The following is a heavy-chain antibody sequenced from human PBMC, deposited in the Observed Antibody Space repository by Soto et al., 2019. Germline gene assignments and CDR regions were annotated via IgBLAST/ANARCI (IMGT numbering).Heavy chain of an antibody. CDR2: ISSSSSTI. Sequence: GGSLILSCAASGFTFSSYSMNWVRQAPGKGLEWVSYISSSSSTIYYADSVKGRFTISRDNAKNSLYLQMNSLRAEDTAVYYCAGVWFGLASAFDYWGQGTLVTVSS. J-gene: IGHJ4*02. D-gene: IGHD3-10*01. CDR1: GFTFSSYS. V-gene: IGHV3-48*01. CDR3: AGVWFGLASAFDY.